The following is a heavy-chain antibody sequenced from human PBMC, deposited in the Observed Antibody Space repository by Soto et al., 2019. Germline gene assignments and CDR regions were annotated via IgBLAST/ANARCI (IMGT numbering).Heavy chain of an antibody. J-gene: IGHJ4*02. CDR3: ARSMKAGKNFDY. V-gene: IGHV3-11*03. CDR2: ISGSNTYT. CDR1: GFTFSDYY. D-gene: IGHD6-13*01. Sequence: PGGSLRLSCAAYGFTFSDYYMSWIRQAPGKGLEWLSYISGSNTYTDYADSVKGRFTTSRDNAKNSLYLQMNSLRADDTAVYYCARSMKAGKNFDYWGQGTLVTVSS.